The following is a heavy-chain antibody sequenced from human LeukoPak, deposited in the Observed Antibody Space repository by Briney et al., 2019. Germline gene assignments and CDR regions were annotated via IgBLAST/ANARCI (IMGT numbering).Heavy chain of an antibody. D-gene: IGHD5-18*01. J-gene: IGHJ4*02. CDR1: GGSISSHY. V-gene: IGHV4-59*11. CDR3: ARAYSYGSTFDY. CDR2: IYYSGST. Sequence: SETLSLTCTVSGGSISSHYWSWIRQPPAKGLEWLGYIYYSGSTNYNPSLKSRVTISVDTSKNQFSLKLSSVTAADTAVYYCARAYSYGSTFDYWGQGTLVTVSS.